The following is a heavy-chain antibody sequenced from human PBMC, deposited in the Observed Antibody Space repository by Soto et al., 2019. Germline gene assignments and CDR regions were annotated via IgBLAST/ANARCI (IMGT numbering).Heavy chain of an antibody. CDR3: ASSLEWTENWFDP. Sequence: ASVNVSCKASGYTLTGYYMHWVRQAPGQGLEWMGWINPDSGGTNYAQKFQGRVTMTRDTSISTAYMELSRLRSDDTAVYYCASSLEWTENWFDPWGQGTLVTAPQ. J-gene: IGHJ5*02. CDR2: INPDSGGT. D-gene: IGHD3-3*01. CDR1: GYTLTGYY. V-gene: IGHV1-2*02.